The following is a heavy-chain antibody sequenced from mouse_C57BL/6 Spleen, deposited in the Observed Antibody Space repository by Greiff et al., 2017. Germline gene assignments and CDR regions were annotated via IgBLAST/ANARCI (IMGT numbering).Heavy chain of an antibody. CDR2: IYPGSGST. D-gene: IGHD2-1*01. J-gene: IGHJ2*01. CDR3: ARRGIYYGNPYYFDY. Sequence: QVQLKQPGAELVKPGASVKMSCKASGYTFTSYWITWVKQRPGQGLEWIGDIYPGSGSTNYNEKFKSKATLTVDTSSSTAYVQLSSLTSEDSAVYYCARRGIYYGNPYYFDYWGQGTTLTVSS. CDR1: GYTFTSYW. V-gene: IGHV1-55*01.